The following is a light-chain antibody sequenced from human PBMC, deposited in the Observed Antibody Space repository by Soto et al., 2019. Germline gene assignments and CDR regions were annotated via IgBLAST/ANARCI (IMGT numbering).Light chain of an antibody. CDR3: QQYASSPFT. CDR1: QSVRSTY. CDR2: AAS. Sequence: DIVLTQSPGTLSLSPGDGAALSCRASQSVRSTYLAWYQQQPGQAPRLLIYAASNRATGIPDRFRGSGSETDFTLTISRLEPEDFAVYYCQQYASSPFTFGQGTRLEIK. V-gene: IGKV3-20*01. J-gene: IGKJ5*01.